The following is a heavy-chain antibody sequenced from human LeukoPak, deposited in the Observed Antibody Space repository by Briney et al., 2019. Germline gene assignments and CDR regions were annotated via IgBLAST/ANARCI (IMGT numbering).Heavy chain of an antibody. V-gene: IGHV3-30-3*01. CDR1: GFTFSSYA. CDR3: ARDIAAAGTGMTNWFDP. Sequence: GGSLRLSCAASGFTFSSYAMHWVRQAPGKGLEWVAVISYDGSNKYYADSVKGRFTISRDNSKNTLYLQMNSLRAGDTAVYYCARDIAAAGTGMTNWFDPWGQGTLVTVSS. CDR2: ISYDGSNK. D-gene: IGHD6-13*01. J-gene: IGHJ5*02.